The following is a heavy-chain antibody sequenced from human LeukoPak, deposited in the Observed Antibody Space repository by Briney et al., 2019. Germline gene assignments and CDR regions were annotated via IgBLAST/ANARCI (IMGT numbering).Heavy chain of an antibody. Sequence: ASVKVSCKASGGTFSSYAISWVRQAPGQGLEWMGRIISILGIANYAQKFQGRVTITADKSTSTAYMELSSLRSEDTAVYYCARERADVDTAMVIFDYWGQGTLVTVSS. CDR3: ARERADVDTAMVIFDY. J-gene: IGHJ4*02. CDR2: IISILGIA. V-gene: IGHV1-69*04. CDR1: GGTFSSYA. D-gene: IGHD5-18*01.